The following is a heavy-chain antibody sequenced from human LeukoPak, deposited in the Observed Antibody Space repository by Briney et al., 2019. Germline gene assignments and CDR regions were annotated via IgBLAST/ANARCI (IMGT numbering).Heavy chain of an antibody. CDR3: ARGVGDSSGQPSLFDY. V-gene: IGHV4-38-2*02. J-gene: IGHJ4*02. CDR2: IYHSGST. D-gene: IGHD3-22*01. CDR1: GYSISSGYY. Sequence: SETLSLTCTVSGYSISSGYYWGWIRQPPGKRLEWIGSIYHSGSTYYNPSLKSRVTISVDTSKNQFSLKLSSVTAADTAVYYCARGVGDSSGQPSLFDYWGQGTLVTVSS.